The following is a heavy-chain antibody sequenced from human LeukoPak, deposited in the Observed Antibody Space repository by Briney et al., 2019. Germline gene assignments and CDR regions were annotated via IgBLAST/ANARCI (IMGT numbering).Heavy chain of an antibody. CDR2: INHSGST. J-gene: IGHJ6*03. CDR3: ARDIRAVAEGMDV. V-gene: IGHV4-34*01. Sequence: SETLSLTCAVYGGSFSGYYWSWIRQPPGKGLEWIGEINHSGSTNYNPSLKSRVTISVDTSKNQFSLKLTSVTAADTAVYYCARDIRAVAEGMDVWGKGTTVTISS. D-gene: IGHD6-19*01. CDR1: GGSFSGYY.